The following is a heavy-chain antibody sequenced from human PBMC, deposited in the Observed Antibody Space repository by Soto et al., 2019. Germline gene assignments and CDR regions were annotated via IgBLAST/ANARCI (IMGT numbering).Heavy chain of an antibody. CDR2: IYYSGST. V-gene: IGHV4-30-4*01. J-gene: IGHJ4*02. CDR3: ARVNYYYDSSGYYLYFDY. CDR1: GGSISSGDYY. Sequence: SETLSLTCTVSGGSISSGDYYWSWIRQPPGKGLEWIGYIYYSGSTYYNPSLKSRVTISVDTSKSQFSLKLSSVTAADTAVYYCARVNYYYDSSGYYLYFDYWGQGTLVTVSS. D-gene: IGHD3-22*01.